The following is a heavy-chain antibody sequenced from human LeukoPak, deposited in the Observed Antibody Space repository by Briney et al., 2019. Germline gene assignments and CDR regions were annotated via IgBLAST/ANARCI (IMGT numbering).Heavy chain of an antibody. D-gene: IGHD3-10*01. Sequence: AASVKVSCKASGYTFTSYGISWVRQAPGQGLEWMGWISAYNGNTNYAQKLQGRVTMTTDTSTSTAYMELRSLRSDDTAVYYCARGFVLLWFGELFQQKYNWFDPWGRGTLVTVSS. CDR2: ISAYNGNT. CDR3: ARGFVLLWFGELFQQKYNWFDP. CDR1: GYTFTSYG. J-gene: IGHJ5*02. V-gene: IGHV1-18*01.